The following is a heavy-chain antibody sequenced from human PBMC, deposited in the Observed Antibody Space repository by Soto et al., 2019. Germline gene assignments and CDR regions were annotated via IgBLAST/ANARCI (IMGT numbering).Heavy chain of an antibody. D-gene: IGHD2-21*02. J-gene: IGHJ6*02. Sequence: LSLTCAVYGGSFSGYYWTWIRQPPGTGLEWIGEINHTGSTNYNPSLKSRVTISVDTSKNQFSLKLNAVTAADTAVYYCARDLWGYCGTDCYPLDVWGQGTTVTVSS. CDR1: GGSFSGYY. CDR3: ARDLWGYCGTDCYPLDV. CDR2: INHTGST. V-gene: IGHV4-34*01.